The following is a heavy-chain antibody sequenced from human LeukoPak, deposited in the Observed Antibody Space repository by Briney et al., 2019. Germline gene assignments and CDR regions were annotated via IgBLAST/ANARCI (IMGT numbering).Heavy chain of an antibody. CDR3: ATHLWEHYFDY. CDR2: ISSSSSNI. D-gene: IGHD1/OR15-1a*01. Sequence: GGSLRLSCAASGFTFSSYSMNWVRQAPGKGLEWVSSISSSSSNIYYADSVKGRFTISRDNAKNPLYLQMNSLRAEDTAVYYCATHLWEHYFDYWGQGTLVTVSP. V-gene: IGHV3-21*01. CDR1: GFTFSSYS. J-gene: IGHJ4*02.